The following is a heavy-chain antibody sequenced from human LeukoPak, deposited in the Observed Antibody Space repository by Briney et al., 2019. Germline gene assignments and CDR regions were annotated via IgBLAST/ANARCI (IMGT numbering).Heavy chain of an antibody. D-gene: IGHD3-3*01. CDR2: INHSGST. Sequence: PSETLSLTCAVYGGSFSGYYWSWIRQPPGKGLEWIGEINHSGSTNYNPSLKSRVTISVDTSKNQFSLKLSSVTAADTAVYYCARGPLYGFWSGYLHDAFDIWGQGTMVTVSS. CDR3: ARGPLYGFWSGYLHDAFDI. V-gene: IGHV4-34*01. J-gene: IGHJ3*02. CDR1: GGSFSGYY.